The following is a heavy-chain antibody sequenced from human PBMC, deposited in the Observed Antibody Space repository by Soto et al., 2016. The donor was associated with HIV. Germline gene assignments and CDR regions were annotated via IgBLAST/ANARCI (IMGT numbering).Heavy chain of an antibody. V-gene: IGHV3-23*01. CDR2: ISGSGGST. Sequence: EVQLLESGGGLVQPGGSLRLSCAASGFTFSSYAMSWVRQAPGKGLEWVSAISGSGGSTYYADSVKGRFTISRDNSKNTLYLQMNSLRAEDTAVYYCAKAQPIVVVPAVDYGMDVWGQGTTVTVSS. J-gene: IGHJ6*02. CDR3: AKAQPIVVVPAVDYGMDV. CDR1: GFTFSSYA. D-gene: IGHD2-2*01.